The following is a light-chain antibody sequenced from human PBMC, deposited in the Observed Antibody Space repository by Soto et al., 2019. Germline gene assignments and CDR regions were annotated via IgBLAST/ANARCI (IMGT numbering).Light chain of an antibody. V-gene: IGKV1-33*01. CDR2: AAS. J-gene: IGKJ2*01. CDR1: QDISNH. Sequence: DIQMNQSPSSLSASVGDRVTITCQASQDISNHLNWYQHKPGEAPKLLIYAASNLETGVPSRFNGRGSGTDFTFTINTLQPEDIAIYYCQHYGSLPYIFGQGTTLEIK. CDR3: QHYGSLPYI.